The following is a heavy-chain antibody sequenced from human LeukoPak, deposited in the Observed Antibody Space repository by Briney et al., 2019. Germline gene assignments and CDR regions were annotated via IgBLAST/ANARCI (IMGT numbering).Heavy chain of an antibody. CDR2: INTSTGNP. J-gene: IGHJ3*02. CDR3: ARDHVRIWGFGELLDAFDI. D-gene: IGHD3-10*01. Sequence: GASVKVSCKASGYTFTSYAMNWVRQAPGQGLEWMGWINTSTGNPTYAQGFTGRFVFSLDTSVSTAYLQISSLKAEDTAVYYCARDHVRIWGFGELLDAFDIWGQGTMVTVSS. V-gene: IGHV7-4-1*02. CDR1: GYTFTSYA.